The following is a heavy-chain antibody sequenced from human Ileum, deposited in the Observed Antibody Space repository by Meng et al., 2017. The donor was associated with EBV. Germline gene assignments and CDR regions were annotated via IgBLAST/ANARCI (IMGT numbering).Heavy chain of an antibody. V-gene: IGHV6-1*01. J-gene: IGHJ5*02. Sequence: QVQLQPSGPGLVKPSPALSITCAISGDSVSSNSAAWNWIRQSTSRGLEWLGRTYYRSKWYDDYAVSVKSRITINPDTSKNQFSLQLNSVTPEDTAVYYCARDSSSSAYSPFDPWGQGTLVTVSS. CDR2: TYYRSKWYD. CDR1: GDSVSSNSAA. D-gene: IGHD3-22*01. CDR3: ARDSSSSAYSPFDP.